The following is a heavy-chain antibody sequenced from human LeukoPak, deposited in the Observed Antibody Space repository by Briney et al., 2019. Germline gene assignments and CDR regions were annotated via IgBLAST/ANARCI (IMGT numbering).Heavy chain of an antibody. Sequence: SETLSLTCAVSGTSVNTYYWSWLRQSPGKGLEWIGYIYYTGSTSYNPSLKSRVTFSLDTSRNQFSLTLTSVSAADTALYYCAADATFGSGCFVSWGQGTLVTVSS. J-gene: IGHJ4*02. CDR2: IYYTGST. CDR1: GTSVNTYY. V-gene: IGHV4-59*02. CDR3: AADATFGSGCFVS. D-gene: IGHD3-10*01.